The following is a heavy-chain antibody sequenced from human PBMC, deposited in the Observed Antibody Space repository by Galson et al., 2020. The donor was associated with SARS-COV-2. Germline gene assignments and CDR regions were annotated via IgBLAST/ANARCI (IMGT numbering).Heavy chain of an antibody. V-gene: IGHV1-2*02. CDR2: INPKSGGP. D-gene: IGHD3-9*01. CDR3: ARLRYYDVLTGYIVDV. Sequence: ASVKVSCKASGYTFTDYYIHWVRQAPGQGLEWMGWINPKSGGPNYAQKFEGRVTMTRDTSITTAYMELSRLRADDTAVYYCARLRYYDVLTGYIVDVWGQGTMVTVS. CDR1: GYTFTDYY. J-gene: IGHJ6*02.